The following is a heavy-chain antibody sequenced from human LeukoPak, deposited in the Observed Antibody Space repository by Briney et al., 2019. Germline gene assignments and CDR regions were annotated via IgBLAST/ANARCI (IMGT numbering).Heavy chain of an antibody. J-gene: IGHJ4*02. CDR3: ARAGYHGALDY. Sequence: ASVKVSCKTSGYSFIDYYMHWVRQAPGQGLEWMGIINPSGGSTSYAQKFQGRVTMTRDMSTSTVYMELSSLRSEDTAAYYCARAGYHGALDYWGQGTLVTVSS. CDR2: INPSGGST. V-gene: IGHV1-46*01. CDR1: GYSFIDYY. D-gene: IGHD5-18*01.